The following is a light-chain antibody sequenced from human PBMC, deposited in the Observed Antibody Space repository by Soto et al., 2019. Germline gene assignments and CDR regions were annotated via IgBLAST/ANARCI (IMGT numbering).Light chain of an antibody. J-gene: IGKJ1*01. CDR1: QGIRDE. V-gene: IGKV1-6*01. CDR3: LQDYDYPRT. CDR2: AAS. Sequence: AMQMNPSPSSLSASVGDRVTITCRASQGIRDELGWYQQKAGKAPNLLISAASRLQSGVPSRFSGRGSGTDFTLTISSLQPEDFATYYCLQDYDYPRTFGQGTKV.